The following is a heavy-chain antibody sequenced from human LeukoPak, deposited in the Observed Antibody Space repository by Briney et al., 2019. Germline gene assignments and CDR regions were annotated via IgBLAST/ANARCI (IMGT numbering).Heavy chain of an antibody. Sequence: SETLSLTCAVYGGSFSGYYWSWIRQPPGKGLEWIGEINHSGSTNYNPSLKSRVTISVDTSKNQISLKLTSVTAADTAVYSCARHLQSSGRRTIFGVLIPAPHFDYWGQGTLVTVSS. CDR2: INHSGST. J-gene: IGHJ4*02. CDR3: ARHLQSSGRRTIFGVLIPAPHFDY. CDR1: GGSFSGYY. V-gene: IGHV4-34*01. D-gene: IGHD3-3*01.